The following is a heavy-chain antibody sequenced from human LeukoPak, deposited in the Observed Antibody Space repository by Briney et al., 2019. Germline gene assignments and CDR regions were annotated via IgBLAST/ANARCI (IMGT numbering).Heavy chain of an antibody. V-gene: IGHV4-31*03. CDR2: VYYSGST. J-gene: IGHJ5*02. CDR3: ARGIVVVPAARGNWFDP. Sequence: SETLSLTCTVSGGSISSGGYYWSWIRQHPGKGLEWIGYVYYSGSTYYNPSLKSRVTISVDTSKNQFSLELSSVTAADTAVYYCARGIVVVPAARGNWFDPWGQGTLVTVSS. CDR1: GGSISSGGYY. D-gene: IGHD2-2*01.